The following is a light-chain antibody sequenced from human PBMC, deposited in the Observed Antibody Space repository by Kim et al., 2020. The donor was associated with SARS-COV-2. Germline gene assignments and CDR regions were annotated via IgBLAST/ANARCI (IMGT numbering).Light chain of an antibody. CDR2: EDN. J-gene: IGLJ2*01. Sequence: KTFTISCTRSSGSIARNFVQWYQQRPGRAPTNVIYEDNPSPSGVPDRFSGSIDISSNSASLTISGLKTEDEADYYCQSYDTDNQGIFGGGSQLTVL. CDR1: SGSIARNF. CDR3: QSYDTDNQGI. V-gene: IGLV6-57*03.